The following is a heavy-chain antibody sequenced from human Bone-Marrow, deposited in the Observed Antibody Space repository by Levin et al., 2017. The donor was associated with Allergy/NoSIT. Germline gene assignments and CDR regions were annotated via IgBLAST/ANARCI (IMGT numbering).Heavy chain of an antibody. CDR1: GFTFDDYA. J-gene: IGHJ4*02. CDR3: AKVGWYSSSSGGFDY. D-gene: IGHD6-6*01. Sequence: SLKISCAASGFTFDDYAMHWVRQAPGKGLEWVSGISWNSGSIGYADSVKGRFTISRDNAKNSLYLQMNSLRAEDTALYYCAKVGWYSSSSGGFDYWGQGTLVTVSS. CDR2: ISWNSGSI. V-gene: IGHV3-9*01.